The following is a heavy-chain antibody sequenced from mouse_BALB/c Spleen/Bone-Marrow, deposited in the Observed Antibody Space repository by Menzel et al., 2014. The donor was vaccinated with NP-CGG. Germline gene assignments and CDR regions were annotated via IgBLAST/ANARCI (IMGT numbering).Heavy chain of an antibody. CDR1: GFTFNTYA. Sequence: EVKLEESGGGLVQPKGSLKLSCAASGFTFNTYAMNWVRQAPGKGLKWVARIRSKSNNYATYYADSVKDRFTISRDDSQSMLYLQMNNLKTEDTAMYYCVSHGSWFAYWGQGTLVTVSA. CDR2: IRSKSNNYAT. CDR3: VSHGSWFAY. J-gene: IGHJ3*01. V-gene: IGHV10-1*02.